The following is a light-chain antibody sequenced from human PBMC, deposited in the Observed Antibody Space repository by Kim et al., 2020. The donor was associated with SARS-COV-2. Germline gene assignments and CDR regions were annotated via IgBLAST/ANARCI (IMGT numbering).Light chain of an antibody. J-gene: IGLJ3*02. CDR1: NIGIKS. CDR3: QVWDSTSDYVV. V-gene: IGLV3-21*04. CDR2: DDS. Sequence: SYELTQPPSVSEAPGKTASFTCEGNNIGIKSVHWYQQRPGQAPVLVMHDDSDRPSGIPERFSGSNSGNTATLTISRVEAEDEADYFCQVWDSTSDYVVFGGGTQLTVL.